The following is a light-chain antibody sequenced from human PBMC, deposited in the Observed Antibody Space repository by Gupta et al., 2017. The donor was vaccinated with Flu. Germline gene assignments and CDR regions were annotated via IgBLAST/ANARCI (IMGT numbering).Light chain of an antibody. CDR2: GTS. V-gene: IGKV3-20*01. J-gene: IGKJ1*01. CDR1: QTVLSNN. CDR3: QQYGSSPST. Sequence: RATLSCTASQTVLSNNLAWYQQRAGQAPRLLIYGTSSRATGTPDRFSGSGSGTDFTLTITRLEPEDFAVYYCQQYGSSPSTFGQGTKVEVK.